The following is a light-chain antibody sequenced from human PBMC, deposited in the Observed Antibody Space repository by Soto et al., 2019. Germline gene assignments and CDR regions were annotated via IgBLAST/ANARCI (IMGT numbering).Light chain of an antibody. Sequence: EIVLTQSPATLSLSPGERATLSCRASQSVSSSLGWYQQIPGQAPRLLIYDACNRATGIPARFSGSGSGTDFPLTISSLEPEDCAVCYCQQRSNWPRTFGQGTKLAIK. V-gene: IGKV3-11*01. CDR1: QSVSSS. CDR2: DAC. CDR3: QQRSNWPRT. J-gene: IGKJ2*01.